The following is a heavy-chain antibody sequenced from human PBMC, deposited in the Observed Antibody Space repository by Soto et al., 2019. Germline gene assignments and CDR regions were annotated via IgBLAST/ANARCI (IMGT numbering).Heavy chain of an antibody. CDR3: ARDQVPAALLGRIDY. D-gene: IGHD2-2*01. CDR1: GGSFSPNY. V-gene: IGHV4-59*01. J-gene: IGHJ4*02. CDR2: IYYSGST. Sequence: SETLSLTCRLSGGSFSPNYWGWFRQSPGKGLEWVGYIYYSGSTNYNPSLKSRVTISVGTSKNQFSLKLSSVTAADTAVYYCARDQVPAALLGRIDYWGQGALVTVSS.